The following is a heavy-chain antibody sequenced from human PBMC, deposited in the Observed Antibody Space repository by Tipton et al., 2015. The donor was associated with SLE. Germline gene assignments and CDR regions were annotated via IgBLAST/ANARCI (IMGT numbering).Heavy chain of an antibody. Sequence: TLSLTCNVSGGYMSNYYWSWFRQPPGKGLEWIGYIYSRGSTNYNPSLKSRVTISVDTSKNQFSLKLSSVTAADTGVYYCARALGSSAPFNSWGQGILVTVSS. CDR3: ARALGSSAPFNS. J-gene: IGHJ5*02. CDR1: GGYMSNYY. D-gene: IGHD6-6*01. V-gene: IGHV4-4*08. CDR2: IYSRGST.